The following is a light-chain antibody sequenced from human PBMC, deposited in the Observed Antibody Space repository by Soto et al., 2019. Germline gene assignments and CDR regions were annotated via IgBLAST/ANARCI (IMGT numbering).Light chain of an antibody. Sequence: EIVMTQSPATLSVSPGEGATLSCRASQSITSTLAWYQQKPGQAPRLLVSGPSTRATGIPARFSGSGSGTEFTLTISSLQSEDFAVYYCQQYNNWPPTFGQGTKVEIK. CDR1: QSITST. CDR3: QQYNNWPPT. J-gene: IGKJ1*01. V-gene: IGKV3-15*01. CDR2: GPS.